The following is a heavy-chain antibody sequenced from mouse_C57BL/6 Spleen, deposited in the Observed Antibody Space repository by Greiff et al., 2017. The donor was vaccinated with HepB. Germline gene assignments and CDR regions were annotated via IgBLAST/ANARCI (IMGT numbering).Heavy chain of an antibody. CDR1: GFSLTSYG. CDR3: ARNWDYYGSSPYAMDY. D-gene: IGHD1-1*01. J-gene: IGHJ4*01. CDR2: IWSGGST. V-gene: IGHV2-2*01. Sequence: VKLQESGPGLVQPSQSLSITCTVSGFSLTSYGVHWVRQSPGKGLEWLGVIWSGGSTDYNAAFISRLSISKDNSKSQVFFKMNSLQADDTAIYYCARNWDYYGSSPYAMDYWGQGTSVTVSS.